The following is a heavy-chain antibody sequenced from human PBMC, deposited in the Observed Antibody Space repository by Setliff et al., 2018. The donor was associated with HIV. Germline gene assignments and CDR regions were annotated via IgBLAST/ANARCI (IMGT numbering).Heavy chain of an antibody. D-gene: IGHD3-3*01. J-gene: IGHJ3*02. Sequence: SETLSLTCTVSGGSISSYYWSWIRQPAGKGLEWIGRIYTSGSTNYNPSLKSRVTRSVDTSKNQFSLKLSSVTAADTAVYYCARSFTYNFWSGLAGDAFDIWGQGTMVTVSS. CDR2: IYTSGST. CDR3: ARSFTYNFWSGLAGDAFDI. CDR1: GGSISSYY. V-gene: IGHV4-4*07.